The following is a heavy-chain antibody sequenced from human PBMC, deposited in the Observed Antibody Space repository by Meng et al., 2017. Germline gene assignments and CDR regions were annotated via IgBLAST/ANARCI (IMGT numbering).Heavy chain of an antibody. D-gene: IGHD1-26*01. CDR3: ARGSYSFDS. CDR1: GDSVSSNSAA. Sequence: QIQLQQSGPGLVKPSQTLSLICAISGDSVSSNSAAWNWIRQSPSRGLEWLGRAYYRSKWYHDYAESVESRISIDPDTSKNQFSLQLRSVTPEDSAVYYCARGSYSFDSWGQRTLVTVSS. J-gene: IGHJ4*02. CDR2: AYYRSKWYH. V-gene: IGHV6-1*01.